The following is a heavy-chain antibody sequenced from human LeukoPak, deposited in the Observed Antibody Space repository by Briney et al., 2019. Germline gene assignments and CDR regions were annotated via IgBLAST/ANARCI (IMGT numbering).Heavy chain of an antibody. Sequence: XXFTXYYMHXVRQAPGEGLEWMGWINPNSGDTNYAQKFQGRVTMTRATSISTAYMELSRLRSDDTAVYYCARGYGDYGNYWGQGTLVTVSS. CDR2: INPNSGDT. CDR1: XXFTXYY. CDR3: ARGYGDYGNY. D-gene: IGHD4-17*01. J-gene: IGHJ4*02. V-gene: IGHV1-2*02.